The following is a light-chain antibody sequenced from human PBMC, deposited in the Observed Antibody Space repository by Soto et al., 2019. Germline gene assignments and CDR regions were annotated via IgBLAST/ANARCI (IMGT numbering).Light chain of an antibody. CDR3: QQTFSPPYT. V-gene: IGKV1-39*01. CDR1: QSISNS. J-gene: IGKJ2*01. CDR2: VAS. Sequence: DIQMTQSLSSLSASVGDTVTITCRASQSISNSLSWYQQKPGKAPKFLIYVASTLQRGVPSRFSGSGSGTDFTLTISRLHPADVATYYGQQTFSPPYTFGQGTKLEIK.